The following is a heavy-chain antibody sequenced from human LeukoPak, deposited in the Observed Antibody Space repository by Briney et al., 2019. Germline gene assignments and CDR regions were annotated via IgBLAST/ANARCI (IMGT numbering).Heavy chain of an antibody. D-gene: IGHD2-8*01. CDR1: GDSLASNSVA. J-gene: IGHJ3*02. V-gene: IGHV6-1*01. CDR3: ARGRVSAFDI. CDR2: TYYRSKWCI. Sequence: PSQTLSLTCAITGDSLASNSVAWNWIRQSPSRGPEWLGRTYYRSKWCIDYADSVKSRITISPDTPKNQFSLQLNSMTPEDTAIYYCARGRVSAFDIWGQGTMVTVSS.